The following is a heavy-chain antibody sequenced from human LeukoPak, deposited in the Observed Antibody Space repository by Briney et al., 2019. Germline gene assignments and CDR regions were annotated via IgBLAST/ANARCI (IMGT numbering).Heavy chain of an antibody. J-gene: IGHJ6*02. CDR3: ARAAAGPTYYGMDV. Sequence: GGSLRLSCAASGFTFEHYWMRWVRQAPGKGLEWVATIKGDGSKKDYVDSVRGRFTVSIDNAKNSLYLQMNSLRAEDTAVYYCARAAAGPTYYGMDVWGQGTTVTVSS. D-gene: IGHD6-13*01. CDR1: GFTFEHYW. CDR2: IKGDGSKK. V-gene: IGHV3-7*03.